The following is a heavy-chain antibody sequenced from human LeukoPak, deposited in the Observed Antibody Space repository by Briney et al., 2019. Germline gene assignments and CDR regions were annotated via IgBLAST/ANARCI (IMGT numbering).Heavy chain of an antibody. CDR3: ATTGYCSSTSCSNWFDP. D-gene: IGHD2-2*01. CDR2: FDPEDGET. J-gene: IGHJ5*02. CDR1: GYTLTELS. Sequence: ASVKVSCKVSGYTLTELSMHWVRQAPGKGLEWIEPFDPEDGETIYAQKFQGRVTMTEDTSTDTAYMELSSLRSEDTAVYYCATTGYCSSTSCSNWFDPWGQGTLVTVSS. V-gene: IGHV1-24*01.